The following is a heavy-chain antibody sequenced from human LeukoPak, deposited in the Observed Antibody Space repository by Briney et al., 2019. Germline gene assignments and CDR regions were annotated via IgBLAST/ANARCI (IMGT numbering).Heavy chain of an antibody. CDR1: GGSISSSSYY. J-gene: IGHJ6*02. D-gene: IGHD2-21*01. CDR2: IYYSGST. Sequence: PSETLSLTCTVSGGSISSSSYYWGWIRQPPGKGLEWIGSIYYSGSTYYNPSLKSRVTISVDTSKNQFSLKLSSVTAADTAVYYCARHSGSDSLGMDVWGQGTTVTVSS. CDR3: ARHSGSDSLGMDV. V-gene: IGHV4-39*01.